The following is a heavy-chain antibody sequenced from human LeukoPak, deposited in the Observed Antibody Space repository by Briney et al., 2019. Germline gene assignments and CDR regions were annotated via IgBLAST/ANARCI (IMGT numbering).Heavy chain of an antibody. CDR2: ISGSGGST. D-gene: IGHD3-10*01. CDR3: AKERDQLLWFGELSPGFDY. Sequence: PGGSLRLSCAASGFTFSSYGMSWVRQAPGKGLEWVSAISGSGGSTYYADSVKGRFTISRDNSKNTLYLQMNSLRAEDTAVYYCAKERDQLLWFGELSPGFDYWGQGTLVTVSS. CDR1: GFTFSSYG. J-gene: IGHJ4*02. V-gene: IGHV3-23*01.